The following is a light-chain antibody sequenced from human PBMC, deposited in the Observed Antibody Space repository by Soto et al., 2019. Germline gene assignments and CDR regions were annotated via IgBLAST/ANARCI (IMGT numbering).Light chain of an antibody. V-gene: IGLV2-14*01. Sequence: QSALTQPASVSESPGQSITISCTGTSSDVGGYNFVSWYQQNPGDAPKLLLYEVTNRPSGVSNRFSGSKSGNTASLTISGLQAEDEADYYCSSYTNTNTWVFGGGTKLTVL. CDR2: EVT. J-gene: IGLJ3*02. CDR3: SSYTNTNTWV. CDR1: SSDVGGYNF.